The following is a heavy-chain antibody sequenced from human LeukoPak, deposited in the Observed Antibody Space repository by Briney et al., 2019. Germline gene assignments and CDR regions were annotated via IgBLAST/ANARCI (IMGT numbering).Heavy chain of an antibody. CDR3: AILREDCSSTSCLDY. V-gene: IGHV1-69*02. Sequence: ASVKVSCKASGGTFSSYTISWVRQAPGQGHEWMGRIIPILGIANYAQKFQGRVTITADKSTSTAYMELSSLRSEDTAVYYCAILREDCSSTSCLDYWGQGTLVTVSS. D-gene: IGHD2-2*01. CDR2: IIPILGIA. CDR1: GGTFSSYT. J-gene: IGHJ4*02.